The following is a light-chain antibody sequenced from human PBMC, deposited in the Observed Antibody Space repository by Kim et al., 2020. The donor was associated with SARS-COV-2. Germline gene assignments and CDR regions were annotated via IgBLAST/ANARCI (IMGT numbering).Light chain of an antibody. CDR1: QTVLYNSKKMNY. CDR3: QKDYYIPCT. J-gene: IGKJ2*02. Sequence: RANINCKSRQTVLYNSKKMNYLVWYQQKPGQPPKLPFHWASTRESGGPDRFSGSGSGTDFTLTHSSPQAEDLAVYYRQKDYYIPCTLGQGTKV. V-gene: IGKV4-1*01. CDR2: WAS.